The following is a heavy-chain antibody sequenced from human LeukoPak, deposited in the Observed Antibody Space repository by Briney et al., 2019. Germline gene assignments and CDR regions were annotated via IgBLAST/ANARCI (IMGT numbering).Heavy chain of an antibody. D-gene: IGHD5-24*01. CDR3: ARITDGYNPLSHFDY. J-gene: IGHJ4*02. V-gene: IGHV4-39*07. CDR1: GGSIFTSRYF. CDR2: IYFSGST. Sequence: SETLSLTCTVSGGSIFTSRYFWGWIRQPPGKGLDWIGSIYFSGSTYYNPSLKSRVTISVDTSKNQFSLKLSSVTAADTAVYYCARITDGYNPLSHFDYWGQGTLVTVSS.